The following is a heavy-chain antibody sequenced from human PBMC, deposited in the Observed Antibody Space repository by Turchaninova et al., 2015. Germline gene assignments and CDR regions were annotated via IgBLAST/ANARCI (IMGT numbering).Heavy chain of an antibody. D-gene: IGHD5/OR15-5a*01. CDR1: GFAFREYW. V-gene: IGHV3-7*03. CDR3: ARVLWDIVSAPGAIPTYYFDS. Sequence: GESGGGLVQPGGSLRLSGGAFGFAFREYWMGWVRQAPGKGLDWVANIKQDGSEEYYVDSEKGRFTISRDNAKNTLYLDMYRLRAEDTAVYFCARVLWDIVSAPGAIPTYYFDSWGQGALVTVSS. CDR2: IKQDGSEE. J-gene: IGHJ4*02.